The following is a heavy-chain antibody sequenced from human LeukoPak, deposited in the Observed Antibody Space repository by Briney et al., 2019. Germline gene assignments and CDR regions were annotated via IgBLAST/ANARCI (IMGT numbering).Heavy chain of an antibody. J-gene: IGHJ2*01. CDR1: GFTFSNVW. V-gene: IGHV3-23*01. Sequence: GGSLRLSCAASGFTFSNVWTSWVRQAPGKGLEWVSAISGSGGSTYYADSVKGRFTISRDNSKNTLYLQMNSLRAEDTAVYYCAKEETLRYFDLWGRGTLVTVSS. CDR2: ISGSGGST. CDR3: AKEETLRYFDL.